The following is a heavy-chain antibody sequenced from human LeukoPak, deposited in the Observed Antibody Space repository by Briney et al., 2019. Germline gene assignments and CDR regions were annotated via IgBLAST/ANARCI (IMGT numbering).Heavy chain of an antibody. CDR3: AGEMATTSLDAFDY. D-gene: IGHD5-24*01. CDR1: GFTFSSYS. CDR2: ISSSSSYI. V-gene: IGHV3-21*01. Sequence: GGSLRLSCTASGFTFSSYSMNWVRQAPGQGLEWVTSISSSSSYIYYADSVKGRFTISRDNAKNSLYLQMNSLRAEDTAVYYCAGEMATTSLDAFDYWGQGTLVTVSS. J-gene: IGHJ4*02.